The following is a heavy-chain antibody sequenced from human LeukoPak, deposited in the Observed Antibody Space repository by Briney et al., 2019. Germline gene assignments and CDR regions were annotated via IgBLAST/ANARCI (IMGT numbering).Heavy chain of an antibody. CDR3: ASKEYYYYGMDV. CDR2: IDHSGRT. V-gene: IGHV4-4*02. J-gene: IGHJ6*02. CDR1: GGSSSSSNW. Sequence: PLGTLSLTCAVSGGSSSSSNWWNWVRQPPGKGLEWIGEIDHSGRTNYNPSLKSRVTISVDKSKNQISLKLSSVTAADTAVYYCASKEYYYYGMDVWGQGTTVTVSS.